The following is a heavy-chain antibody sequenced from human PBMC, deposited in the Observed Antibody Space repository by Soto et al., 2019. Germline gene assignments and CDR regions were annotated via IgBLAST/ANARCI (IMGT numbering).Heavy chain of an antibody. Sequence: PGGSLRLSCAASGFTFRSYGMNGIRQAPGKGLEWVSYISTSSSTIYADSVKGRFTISRDNAKKSLYLQMNSLRAEDTAVYYCARDPREYYFDYWGQGTLVTVS. J-gene: IGHJ4*02. V-gene: IGHV3-48*01. CDR3: ARDPREYYFDY. CDR1: GFTFRSYG. CDR2: ISTSSSTI.